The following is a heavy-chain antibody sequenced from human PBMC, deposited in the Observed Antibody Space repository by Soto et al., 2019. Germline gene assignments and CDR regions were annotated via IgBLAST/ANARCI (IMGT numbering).Heavy chain of an antibody. CDR1: GFTFSSYS. V-gene: IGHV3-48*01. CDR2: ISSSSSTI. Sequence: GGCLRLSCAASGFTFSSYSMNWVRQAPGKGLEWVSYISSSSSTIYYADSVKGRFTISRDNAKNSLYLQMNSLRAEDTAVYYCARGRLYTAMVTDFDYWGQGTLVTVSS. CDR3: ARGRLYTAMVTDFDY. D-gene: IGHD5-18*01. J-gene: IGHJ4*02.